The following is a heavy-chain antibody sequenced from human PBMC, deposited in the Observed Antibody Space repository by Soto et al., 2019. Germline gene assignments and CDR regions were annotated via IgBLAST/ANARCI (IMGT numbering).Heavy chain of an antibody. CDR2: ISSNDEK. CDR1: GFSLSNARMG. D-gene: IGHD5-12*01. J-gene: IGHJ5*02. V-gene: IGHV2-26*01. CDR3: ARIQYSGFDLGGDACFDP. Sequence: QVTLKESGPVLVKPTETLTLTCTVSGFSLSNARMGVSWIRQPPGKALEWLAHISSNDEKSYSTSLKSRLTXXKXXSKSQVVLTMTNMDPVDTGTYFCARIQYSGFDLGGDACFDPWGQGTLVTVSS.